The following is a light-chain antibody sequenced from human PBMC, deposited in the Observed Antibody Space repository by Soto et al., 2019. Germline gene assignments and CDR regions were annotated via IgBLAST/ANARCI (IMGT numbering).Light chain of an antibody. CDR2: GAS. J-gene: IGKJ1*01. Sequence: LLTQSPGTLSLSPGERATLSCRASQSISSSYFAWYQQKPGQAPRLLIYGASNRATGIPDRFSGSGSGTDFTLTISRLEPEDFAVYYCQQYGSSGTVGQVTKVDIK. V-gene: IGKV3-20*01. CDR1: QSISSSY. CDR3: QQYGSSGT.